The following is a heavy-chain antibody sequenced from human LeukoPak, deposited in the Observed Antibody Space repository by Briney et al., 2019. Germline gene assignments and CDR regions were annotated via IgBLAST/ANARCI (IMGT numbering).Heavy chain of an antibody. J-gene: IGHJ6*02. CDR3: ARDTDPWLTPPGYYYGMDV. V-gene: IGHV4-59*01. D-gene: IGHD2-8*02. CDR1: GGSISSYY. CDR2: IYYSGST. Sequence: PSETLSLTCTVSGGSISSYYWSWIRQPPGKGLEWIGYIYYSGSTNYNPSLKSRVTISIDTSKNQFSLKLSSVTAADTAVYYCARDTDPWLTPPGYYYGMDVWGQGTTVTVSS.